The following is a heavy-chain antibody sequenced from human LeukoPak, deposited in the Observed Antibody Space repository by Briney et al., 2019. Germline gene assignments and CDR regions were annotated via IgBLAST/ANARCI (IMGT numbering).Heavy chain of an antibody. CDR1: GGSISSGGYY. D-gene: IGHD6-6*01. V-gene: IGHV4-30-2*01. CDR3: ARGGGQLGVAEYFQH. J-gene: IGHJ1*01. CDR2: IYHSGST. Sequence: KPSQTLPLTCTVSGGSISSGGYYWSWIRQPPGKGLEWIGYIYHSGSTYYNPSLKSRVTISVDRSKNQFSLKVSSVTAADTAVYYCARGGGQLGVAEYFQHWGQGTLVTVSS.